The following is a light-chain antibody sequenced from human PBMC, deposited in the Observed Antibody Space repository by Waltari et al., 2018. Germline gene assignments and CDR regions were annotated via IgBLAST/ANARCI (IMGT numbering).Light chain of an antibody. CDR1: QGINKE. CDR3: QQDYTTPFT. V-gene: IGKV1-27*01. J-gene: IGKJ3*01. Sequence: DIQMTQSPSSLSASVGDRVTVTCRASQGINKELNWYQQKPGKAPTLLIYAASSLQTGVSSRFSGIGSGTDFTFTISSLQPEDVATYYCQQDYTTPFTFGPGTKLDIK. CDR2: AAS.